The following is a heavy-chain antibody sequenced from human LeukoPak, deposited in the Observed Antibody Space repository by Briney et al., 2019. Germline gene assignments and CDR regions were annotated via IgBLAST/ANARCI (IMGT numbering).Heavy chain of an antibody. CDR3: ARGLLDYGDYYFDF. CDR2: ISIDGSNK. J-gene: IGHJ4*02. V-gene: IGHV3-33*05. D-gene: IGHD4-17*01. Sequence: PGGSLRLSCAASGFSFSAYGMHWVRQAPGKGLEWVSVISIDGSNKDYVDSVKGRFTISRDDSKNTLYLQMNSPRAEDMAIYYCARGLLDYGDYYFDFWGQGTLITVS. CDR1: GFSFSAYG.